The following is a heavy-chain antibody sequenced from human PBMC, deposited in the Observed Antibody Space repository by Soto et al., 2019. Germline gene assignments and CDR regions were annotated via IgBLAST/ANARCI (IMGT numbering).Heavy chain of an antibody. CDR2: IDAASGNT. CDR3: GRSVVGATGEILYNARDV. Sequence: QVQLVQSGAEVKKPGASVKVSCKASGYTFSGYSLHWVRQAPGQRLEWMGWIDAASGNTKYSRRFRGRVSITSDTSASTAYMELRGLRSEDTAVYYCGRSVVGATGEILYNARDVWGQGTTVTVSS. J-gene: IGHJ6*02. CDR1: GYTFSGYS. D-gene: IGHD1-26*01. V-gene: IGHV1-3*01.